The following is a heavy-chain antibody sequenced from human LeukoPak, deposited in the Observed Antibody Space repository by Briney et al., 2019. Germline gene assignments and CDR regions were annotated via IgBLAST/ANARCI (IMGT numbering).Heavy chain of an antibody. D-gene: IGHD6-19*01. CDR1: RFTFSSCA. CDR2: ISGSGGST. J-gene: IGHJ4*02. Sequence: SGGSLRLSCAASRFTFSSCAMSWVRQAPGKGLEWVSAISGSGGSTYHADSVKGRFTISRDNSKNTLYLQMNNLRAEDTAVYYCAKLSGSNQYSSGWTVDYWGQGTLVTVSS. V-gene: IGHV3-23*01. CDR3: AKLSGSNQYSSGWTVDY.